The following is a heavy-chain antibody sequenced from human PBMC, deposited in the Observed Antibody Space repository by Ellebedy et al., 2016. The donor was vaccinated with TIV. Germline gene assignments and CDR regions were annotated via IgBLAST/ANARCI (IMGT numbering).Heavy chain of an antibody. CDR1: GGSFSGYY. J-gene: IGHJ3*02. CDR2: INHSGST. V-gene: IGHV4-34*01. Sequence: MPSETLSLTCAVYGGSFSGYYWSWIRQPPGKGLEWIGEINHSGSTNYNPSLKSRVTISVDTSKNQFSLKLSSVTAADTAVYYCARDHTYYYGSGLRNDAFDIWGQGTMVTVSS. CDR3: ARDHTYYYGSGLRNDAFDI. D-gene: IGHD3-10*01.